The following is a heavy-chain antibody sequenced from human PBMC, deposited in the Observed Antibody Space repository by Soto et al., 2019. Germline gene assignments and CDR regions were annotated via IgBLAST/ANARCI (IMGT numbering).Heavy chain of an antibody. V-gene: IGHV1-69*13. D-gene: IGHD3-22*01. CDR3: ARGAHYDRSGYYYFY. J-gene: IGHJ4*02. Sequence: GASVKVSCKASGGTFNNYAISWVRQAPGQGLEWMGGIIPIFGTANYAQKFQGRVTITADESTSTAYMELRSLRSEDTAVYYCARGAHYDRSGYYYFYWGQGTLVTAPQ. CDR2: IIPIFGTA. CDR1: GGTFNNYA.